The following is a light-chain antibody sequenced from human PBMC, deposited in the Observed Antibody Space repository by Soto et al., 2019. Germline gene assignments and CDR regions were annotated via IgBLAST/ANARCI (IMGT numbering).Light chain of an antibody. CDR1: QSLESNNGKTN. CDR2: KVS. J-gene: IGKJ1*01. Sequence: DVVLTQSPVSLPATLGQPASISCNSSQSLESNNGKTNLNWFQQRPGQSPRRIIYKVSNRDSGVPNRFSGSGSGSDFTLKISRVEAEDVGVYYCMQGTHWPRTFGQGTKVEIK. V-gene: IGKV2-30*01. CDR3: MQGTHWPRT.